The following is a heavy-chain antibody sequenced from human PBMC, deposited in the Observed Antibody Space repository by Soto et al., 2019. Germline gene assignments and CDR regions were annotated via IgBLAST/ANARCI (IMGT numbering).Heavy chain of an antibody. V-gene: IGHV4-39*01. CDR1: GGSISSSSYY. CDR3: XXXASTEVQDAFDI. CDR2: IYYSGST. J-gene: IGHJ3*02. Sequence: QLQLQESGPGLVKPSETLSLTCTVSGGSISSSSYYWGWIRQPPGKGLEWIGSIYYSGSTYYNPSLKSRVTISVDTSKHQXXLXXXXXXXXXTXXXXXXXXASTEVQDAFDIWGQGTMVTVSS. D-gene: IGHD1-1*01.